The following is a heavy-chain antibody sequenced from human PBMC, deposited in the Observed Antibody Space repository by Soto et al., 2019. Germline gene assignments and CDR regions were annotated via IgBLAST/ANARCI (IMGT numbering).Heavy chain of an antibody. Sequence: QVQLQESGPGLVKPSGTLSLTCAVSGDSISSRNWWSWVRQPPEKGLEWIGEIHHSGSTNYNPSLKSRVTISVDKSKNQFSLRLTSVTAADTAVYYCARYDYGSGDDYNIDFWGQGILVTVSS. J-gene: IGHJ4*02. CDR1: GDSISSRNW. D-gene: IGHD3-10*01. V-gene: IGHV4-4*02. CDR2: IHHSGST. CDR3: ARYDYGSGDDYNIDF.